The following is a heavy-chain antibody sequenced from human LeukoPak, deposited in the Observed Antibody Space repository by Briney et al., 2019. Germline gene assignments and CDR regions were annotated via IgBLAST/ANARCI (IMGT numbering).Heavy chain of an antibody. Sequence: PSETLSLTCTVSGGSVSSGSYYWSWIRQPPGKGLEWIGYIYYSGGTNYNPSLKSRVTISVDTSKNQFSLKLSSVTAADTAVYCCARDRLYRGYSYGFDYWGQGTLVTVSS. CDR1: GGSVSSGSYY. J-gene: IGHJ4*02. V-gene: IGHV4-61*01. CDR3: ARDRLYRGYSYGFDY. D-gene: IGHD5-18*01. CDR2: IYYSGGT.